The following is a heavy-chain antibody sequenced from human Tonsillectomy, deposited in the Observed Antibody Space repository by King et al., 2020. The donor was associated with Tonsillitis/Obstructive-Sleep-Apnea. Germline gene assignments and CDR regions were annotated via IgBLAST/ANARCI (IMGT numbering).Heavy chain of an antibody. CDR2: IYWDDDK. CDR3: ARLTYYDFWSGPDYFDY. J-gene: IGHJ4*02. Sequence: TLKESGPTLVKPTQNLTLTCTFSGFSLSTSGVGVGWIRQPPGKALEWLALIYWDDDKRYSPSLKSRLTITKDTSKNQVVLTMTNMDPVDTATYYCARLTYYDFWSGPDYFDYWGQGTLVTVSS. V-gene: IGHV2-5*02. D-gene: IGHD3-3*01. CDR1: GFSLSTSGVG.